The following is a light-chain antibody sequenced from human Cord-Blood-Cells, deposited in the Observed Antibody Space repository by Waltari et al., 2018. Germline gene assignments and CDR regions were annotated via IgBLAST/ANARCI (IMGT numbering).Light chain of an antibody. CDR2: YDS. CDR1: KIGSKR. Sequence: SYVLTQPPSVSVAPGKTARSTCGGNKIGSKRVHWYQQKPGQAPVLVIYYDSDRPSGIPERFSGSNSGNTATLTISRVEAGDEADYYCQVWDSSSDHRVFGGGTKLTVL. V-gene: IGLV3-21*04. J-gene: IGLJ3*02. CDR3: QVWDSSSDHRV.